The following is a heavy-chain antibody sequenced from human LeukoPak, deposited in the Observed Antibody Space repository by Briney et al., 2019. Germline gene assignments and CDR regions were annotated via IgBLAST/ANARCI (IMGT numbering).Heavy chain of an antibody. V-gene: IGHV1-2*02. Sequence: ASVKVSCKASGYTFTGYYMHWVRQAPGQGLEWMGWINPNSGGTNYAQKFQGRVTMTRDTSISTAYMELSRLRPDDTAVYYCARVPVTPWSSYMDVWGKGTTVTVSS. CDR1: GYTFTGYY. CDR3: ARVPVTPWSSYMDV. J-gene: IGHJ6*03. CDR2: INPNSGGT. D-gene: IGHD4-11*01.